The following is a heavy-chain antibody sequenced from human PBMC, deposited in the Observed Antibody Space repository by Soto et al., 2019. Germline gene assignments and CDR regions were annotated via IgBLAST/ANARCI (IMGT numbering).Heavy chain of an antibody. CDR2: IGIGSGLL. CDR1: GFSFSSHA. CDR3: RRDMWTYSGTWESNH. J-gene: IGHJ5*02. Sequence: EVHLVESGGGLVQPGGSLRLSCAASGFSFSSHAMNWVRQAPGKGLEWVAYIGIGSGLLVYADSVRVRFTVSRDDAKNSVYLQMNSLRAEDTAMYYCRRDMWTYSGTWESNHWGQGILVTVSS. V-gene: IGHV3-48*01. D-gene: IGHD1-26*01.